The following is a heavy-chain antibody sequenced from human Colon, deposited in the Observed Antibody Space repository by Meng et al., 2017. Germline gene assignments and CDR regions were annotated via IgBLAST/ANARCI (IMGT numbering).Heavy chain of an antibody. CDR2: IYWDDDK. J-gene: IGHJ4*02. CDR1: GFSISTNGMG. V-gene: IGHV2-5*02. Sequence: QSTLKESVPTLVKPTQTLTFSGFSISTNGMGVGWIRQPPGKALEWLALIYWDDDKRYSPSLKSRLTITKDTSKNQVVLTLTNMDPVDTATYYCAHRTSAVTFDYWGQGTLVTVSS. D-gene: IGHD2/OR15-2a*01. CDR3: AHRTSAVTFDY.